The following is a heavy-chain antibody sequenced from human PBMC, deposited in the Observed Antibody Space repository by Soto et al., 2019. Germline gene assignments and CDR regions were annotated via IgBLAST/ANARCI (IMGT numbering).Heavy chain of an antibody. V-gene: IGHV4-61*03. J-gene: IGHJ6*02. CDR2: ISYSGST. CDR3: ARARQRDTGRGLDV. Sequence: SETLSLTCTVSGGSISSTNYFWNWIRQTPGKGLEWIGYISYSGSTSYNPSLQSRVTISSDTYKNHFSLKLSSVTAADTAVYYCARARQRDTGRGLDVWGQGTTVTVSS. CDR1: GGSISSTNYF. D-gene: IGHD5-18*01.